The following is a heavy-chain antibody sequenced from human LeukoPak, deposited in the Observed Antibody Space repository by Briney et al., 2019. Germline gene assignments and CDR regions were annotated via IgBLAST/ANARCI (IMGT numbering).Heavy chain of an antibody. V-gene: IGHV3-11*01. CDR1: GFTFSDSY. D-gene: IGHD1-1*01. J-gene: IGHJ4*02. CDR2: ISSSGETI. CDR3: ARNLPVRNDGWPLFDY. Sequence: GGSLRLSCAASGFTFSDSYMSWIRQSPGKGMEWNSYISSSGETIYYADSMKGRFTISRDNAKNSLYLHINSLSAEDTAVYYCARNLPVRNDGWPLFDYWGQGTLVTVSS.